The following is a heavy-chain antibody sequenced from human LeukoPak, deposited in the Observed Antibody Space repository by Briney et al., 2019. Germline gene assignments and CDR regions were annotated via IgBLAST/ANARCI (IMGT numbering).Heavy chain of an antibody. CDR1: GFTFSSNW. Sequence: GGSLRLPCTASGFTFSSNWMSWVRQAPGKGLEWVANIKQDGSEKNYVDSVKGRFTISRDNAKNSLYLQMNSLRAEDTAVYYCATDRDWTLLDYWGQGTLVTVSS. J-gene: IGHJ4*02. CDR2: IKQDGSEK. V-gene: IGHV3-7*01. D-gene: IGHD1-1*01. CDR3: ATDRDWTLLDY.